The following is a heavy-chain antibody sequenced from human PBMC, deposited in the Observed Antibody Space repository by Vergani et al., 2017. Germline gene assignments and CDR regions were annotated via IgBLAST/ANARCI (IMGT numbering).Heavy chain of an antibody. CDR2: IWYDGSNK. J-gene: IGHJ4*02. Sequence: QVQLVESGGGVVQPGRSLRLSCAASGFTFSSYGMHWVRQAPGKGLEWVAVIWYDGSNKYYADSVKGRFTISRDNSKNTLYLQMNSLRAEDTAVYYCARDSGDSSSWGGAFDYWGQGTLVTVSS. D-gene: IGHD6-13*01. V-gene: IGHV3-33*01. CDR1: GFTFSSYG. CDR3: ARDSGDSSSWGGAFDY.